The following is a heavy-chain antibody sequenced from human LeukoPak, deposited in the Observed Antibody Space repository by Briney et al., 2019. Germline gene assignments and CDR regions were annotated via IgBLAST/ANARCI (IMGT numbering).Heavy chain of an antibody. CDR3: ARAKVLVPVH. CDR1: GYTFTAYY. V-gene: IGHV1-2*02. J-gene: IGHJ4*02. Sequence: ASVKVSCKASGYTFTAYYMHWMRQAPGQGPEWMGCINPNSGGTNFAQKFQGRVTMTSDTSISTAYMELSSLRSDDTAIYYCARAKVLVPVHWGQGTLVTVSS. CDR2: INPNSGGT.